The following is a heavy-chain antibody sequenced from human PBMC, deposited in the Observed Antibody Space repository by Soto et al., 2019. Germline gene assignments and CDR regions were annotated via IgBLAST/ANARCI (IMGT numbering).Heavy chain of an antibody. J-gene: IGHJ4*02. CDR1: GLSLSTGVG. Sequence: PTLVNPTQPLTLTCTFSGLSLSTGVGVGWIRQPPGKALEWLAVIFWDNDKRYSPSLKSRLTITKVASKDQVVLTMTDMDPLDTGTFSCSRLYYFDSSGYLRRFDSWGQGTLVTVSS. CDR3: SRLYYFDSSGYLRRFDS. D-gene: IGHD3-22*01. CDR2: IFWDNDK. V-gene: IGHV2-5*02.